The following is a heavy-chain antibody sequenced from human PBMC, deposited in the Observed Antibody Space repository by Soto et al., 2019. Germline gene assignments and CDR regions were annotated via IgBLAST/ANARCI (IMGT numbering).Heavy chain of an antibody. J-gene: IGHJ5*02. CDR3: ARGVGSGSYYNQYNWFDP. Sequence: QVQLVQSGGEVKKPGASVKVSCKASGYTFTNYGISWVRQAPGQGREWMGWINVYNGNTKYAQKGQGRDTMTTDTSTRTAYMELRSLRSDDTAVYYCARGVGSGSYYNQYNWFDPWGQGTLVTVSS. CDR1: GYTFTNYG. CDR2: INVYNGNT. V-gene: IGHV1-18*01. D-gene: IGHD3-10*01.